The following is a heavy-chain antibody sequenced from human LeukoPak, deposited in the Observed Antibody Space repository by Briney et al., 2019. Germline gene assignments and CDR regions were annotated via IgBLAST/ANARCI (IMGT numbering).Heavy chain of an antibody. D-gene: IGHD6-13*01. CDR3: ARQYSNGWYEDY. V-gene: IGHV1-18*01. CDR1: GYTFTRYG. Sequence: ASVKVSCKASGYTFTRYGISWVRQAPGQGLEWMGWNSAYTGNTNYAQNVQGRVTMTTDTSTNTAYMEMRSLRSDDTAVYYCARQYSNGWYEDYWGQGTLVTVSS. J-gene: IGHJ4*02. CDR2: NSAYTGNT.